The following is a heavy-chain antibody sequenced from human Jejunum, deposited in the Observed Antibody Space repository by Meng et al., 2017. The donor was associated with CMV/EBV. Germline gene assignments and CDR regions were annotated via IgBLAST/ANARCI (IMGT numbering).Heavy chain of an antibody. CDR1: GFTFSSYW. J-gene: IGHJ4*02. CDR3: ARGTTGGHYYFDY. CDR2: INSDGRTT. D-gene: IGHD2-21*02. V-gene: IGHV3-74*01. Sequence: SGFTFSSYWMHWVRQAPGKGLVWVSRINSDGRTTYYADSVKGRFTISRDNAKNTLYLQVNSLRAEDTAVYYCARGTTGGHYYFDYWGQGNRVTVSS.